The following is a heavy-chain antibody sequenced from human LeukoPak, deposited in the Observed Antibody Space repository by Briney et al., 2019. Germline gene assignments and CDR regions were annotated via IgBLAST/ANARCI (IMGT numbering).Heavy chain of an antibody. J-gene: IGHJ4*02. CDR1: GFTFSSYW. CDR3: ARGSGYSYAFRGSERTKSRLDY. CDR2: IKQDGSEK. Sequence: PGGSLRLSCAASGFTFSSYWMSGVRQAPGRGVEWVDNIKQDGSEKYYVDSVKGRFTISRDNDKNSLYLQMNSLRAEDTAVYHCARGSGYSYAFRGSERTKSRLDYCGQGTLVTVSS. V-gene: IGHV3-7*01. D-gene: IGHD5-18*01.